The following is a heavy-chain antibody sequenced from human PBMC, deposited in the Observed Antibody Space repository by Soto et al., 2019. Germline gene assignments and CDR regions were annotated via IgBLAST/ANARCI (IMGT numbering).Heavy chain of an antibody. CDR1: GGSISISGYY. CDR3: GRKFYGHYANYYYGMDV. Sequence: PSDTLSLTCTVSGGSISISGYYWGWIRQPPGKGLEWIGTVYYSGSAYYKPSLMSRGSISVSRAKKQFSLTGNSVTAAHKAADYRGRKFYGHYANYYYGMDVWGQETAVPGSS. J-gene: IGHJ6*02. V-gene: IGHV4-39*01. D-gene: IGHD4-17*01. CDR2: VYYSGSA.